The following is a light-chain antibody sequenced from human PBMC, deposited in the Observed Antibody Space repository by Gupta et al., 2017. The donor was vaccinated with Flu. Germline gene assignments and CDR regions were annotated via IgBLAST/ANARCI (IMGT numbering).Light chain of an antibody. Sequence: LSPGERATLSCRASQSVSSSYLAWYQQKPGQAPRLLIYGASSRATGIPDRFSGSGSGTDFTLTISRLEPEDFAVYYCQQYGSSPLTFGGGTKVEIK. V-gene: IGKV3-20*01. CDR2: GAS. J-gene: IGKJ4*01. CDR1: QSVSSSY. CDR3: QQYGSSPLT.